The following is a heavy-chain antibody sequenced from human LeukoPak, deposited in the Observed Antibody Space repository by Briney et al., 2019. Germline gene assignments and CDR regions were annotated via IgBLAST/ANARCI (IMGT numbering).Heavy chain of an antibody. D-gene: IGHD1-26*01. Sequence: ASVKVSCKASGYTFTGYYMHWVRQAPGQGLEWMGWINPNSGGTNYAQKFQGRVTMTRDTSISTAYMELSRLRSDDTAMYYCARDQGIVGATMYDYWGQGTLVTVSS. V-gene: IGHV1-2*02. CDR3: ARDQGIVGATMYDY. CDR1: GYTFTGYY. CDR2: INPNSGGT. J-gene: IGHJ4*02.